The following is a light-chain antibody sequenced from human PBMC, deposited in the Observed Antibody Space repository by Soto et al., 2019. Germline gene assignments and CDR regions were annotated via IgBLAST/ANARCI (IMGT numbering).Light chain of an antibody. J-gene: IGLJ2*01. CDR3: CSYADNYVV. V-gene: IGLV2-11*01. CDR2: DSNVT. Sequence: QSVLTQPRSVSGSPGQSVTISCTRISSDVGSYNYISWYQQHPGKAPKIIMYDSNVTQRPSGVRDRFSGSESGNAASLPISELQDEDEADYYCCSYADNYVVFGGGTKLTVL. CDR1: SSDVGSYNY.